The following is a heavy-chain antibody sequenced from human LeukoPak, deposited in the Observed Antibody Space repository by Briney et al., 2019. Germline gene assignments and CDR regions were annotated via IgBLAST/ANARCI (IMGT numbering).Heavy chain of an antibody. D-gene: IGHD2-2*01. CDR2: TYYRSKWYN. J-gene: IGHJ6*03. V-gene: IGHV6-1*01. CDR1: GDSVSSNSAA. Sequence: SQTLSLTCGISGDSVSSNSAAWNWIRQSPSRGLEWLGRTYYRSKWYNNYAVSVKSRIIINPDSSKNQVSLKLSSVTAADTAVYYCARGFVPAGMARYHYMDVWGKGTTVTVSS. CDR3: ARGFVPAGMARYHYMDV.